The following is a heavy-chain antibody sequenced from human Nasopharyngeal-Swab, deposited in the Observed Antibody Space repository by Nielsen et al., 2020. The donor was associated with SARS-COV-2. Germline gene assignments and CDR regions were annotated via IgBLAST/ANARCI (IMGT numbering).Heavy chain of an antibody. D-gene: IGHD3-22*01. Sequence: ASVKVSCKASGYTFTSYGISWGRQAPGQGLEWLGWISAYNGNTNYAQKLQGRVTMTTDTSTSTAYMELRSLRSDDTAVYYCASSLYNYDSSGYPTPSDAFDIWGQGTMVTVSS. CDR3: ASSLYNYDSSGYPTPSDAFDI. CDR2: ISAYNGNT. J-gene: IGHJ3*02. V-gene: IGHV1-18*01. CDR1: GYTFTSYG.